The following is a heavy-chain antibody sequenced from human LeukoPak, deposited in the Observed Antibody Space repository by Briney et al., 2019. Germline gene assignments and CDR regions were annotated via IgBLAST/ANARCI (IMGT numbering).Heavy chain of an antibody. CDR2: FDPEDGET. Sequence: GASVKVSCKVSGYTLTELSMHWVRQAPGKGLEWMGGFDPEDGETIYAQKFQGRVTITRNTSISTAYMELSSLRSEDTAVYYCAREQWQARGGYLDYYMDVWGKGTTVTVSS. V-gene: IGHV1-24*01. D-gene: IGHD6-19*01. CDR3: AREQWQARGGYLDYYMDV. J-gene: IGHJ6*03. CDR1: GYTLTELS.